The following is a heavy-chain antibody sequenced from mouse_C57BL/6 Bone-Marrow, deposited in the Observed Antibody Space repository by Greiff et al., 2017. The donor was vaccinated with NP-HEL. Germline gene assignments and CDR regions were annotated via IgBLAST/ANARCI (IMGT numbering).Heavy chain of an antibody. CDR2: IDPENGDT. CDR3: TTCYGSSCWFAY. V-gene: IGHV14-4*01. J-gene: IGHJ3*01. D-gene: IGHD1-1*01. Sequence: VQLQQSGAELVRPGASVKLSCTASGFNIKDDYMHWVKQRPEQGLEWIGWIDPENGDTEYASKFQGKATITADTSSNTAYLQLSSLTSDDTAVYYCTTCYGSSCWFAYWGQGTLVTVSA. CDR1: GFNIKDDY.